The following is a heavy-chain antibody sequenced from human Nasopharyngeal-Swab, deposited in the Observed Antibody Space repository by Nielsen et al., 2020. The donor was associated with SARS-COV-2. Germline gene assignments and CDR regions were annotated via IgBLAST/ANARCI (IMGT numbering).Heavy chain of an antibody. J-gene: IGHJ6*02. CDR1: GFTFSSYA. CDR2: ISYDGSNK. CDR3: ARDALPNYYGSGNYYYYGMDV. V-gene: IGHV3-30-3*01. Sequence: GGSLRLSYAASGFTFSSYAMHWVRQAPGKGLEWVAVISYDGSNKYYADSVKGRFTISRDNSKNTLYLQMNSLRAEDTAVYYCARDALPNYYGSGNYYYYGMDVWGQGTTVTVSS. D-gene: IGHD3-10*01.